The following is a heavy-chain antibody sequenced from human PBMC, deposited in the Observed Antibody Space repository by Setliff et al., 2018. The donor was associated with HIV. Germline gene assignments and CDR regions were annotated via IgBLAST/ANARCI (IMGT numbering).Heavy chain of an antibody. V-gene: IGHV3-74*01. Sequence: GGSLRLSCAASGFTFSSYWMSWVRQAPGKGLVWVSRVSSDGSRTSYADSVKGRFTISRDNAKNTLYLQMNSLRAEDTAVYYCARPMEIGRHPVAGQRDAFDIWGQGTMVTVSS. D-gene: IGHD6-19*01. CDR1: GFTFSSYW. J-gene: IGHJ3*02. CDR2: VSSDGSRT. CDR3: ARPMEIGRHPVAGQRDAFDI.